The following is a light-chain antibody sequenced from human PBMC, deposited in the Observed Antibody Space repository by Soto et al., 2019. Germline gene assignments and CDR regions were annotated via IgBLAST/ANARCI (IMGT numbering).Light chain of an antibody. CDR1: SSNIGTYT. J-gene: IGLJ3*02. CDR2: TDY. Sequence: LTQPPSASGTPGQRVTISCSGTSSNIGTYTVNWYQQLPGTAPKLLIYTDYQRPSGVPDRFSGSKSGTSASLAINGLHSEDEADYYCASWDDNLNGEVFGGGTKLTVL. CDR3: ASWDDNLNGEV. V-gene: IGLV1-44*01.